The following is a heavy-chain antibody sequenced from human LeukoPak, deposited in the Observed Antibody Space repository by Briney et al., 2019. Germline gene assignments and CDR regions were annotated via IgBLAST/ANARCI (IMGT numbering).Heavy chain of an antibody. D-gene: IGHD5-12*01. CDR2: ISPGGGPT. J-gene: IGHJ4*02. V-gene: IGHV3-23*01. CDR1: GFTFSSYG. Sequence: GGSLRLSCAASGFTFSSYGMSWVRQAPGKGLEWVSGISPGGGPTYYADSVKGRFTISRDDLKSTLYLQMKTLRAEDTAVYYCAKDGAWLRFDDWGQGILVTVSS. CDR3: AKDGAWLRFDD.